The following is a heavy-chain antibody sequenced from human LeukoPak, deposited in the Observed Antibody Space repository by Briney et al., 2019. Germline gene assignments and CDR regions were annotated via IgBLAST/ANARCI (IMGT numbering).Heavy chain of an antibody. CDR1: GFTVTDYA. D-gene: IGHD3-22*01. CDR2: ISASGGMT. V-gene: IGHV3-23*01. J-gene: IGHJ3*02. Sequence: GGSLRLSCAASGFTVTDYAMTWVRQAPGKGLEWVSSISASGGMTYYADSVKGRFTISRDNSKNTLYLQMNSLRAEDTAVYYCARDLGYYDSSGNHDAFDIWGQGTMVTVSS. CDR3: ARDLGYYDSSGNHDAFDI.